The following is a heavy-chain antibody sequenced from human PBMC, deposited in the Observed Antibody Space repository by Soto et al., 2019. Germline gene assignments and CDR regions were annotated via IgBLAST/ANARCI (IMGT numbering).Heavy chain of an antibody. CDR1: GYNFVYYW. Sequence: GASLKISCKGSGYNFVYYWTGWVHQMPGKGLEWMGIIYPGDSETRYSPSFQGQVTISADKSISTAYLQWNSLKASDTAMYYCARRGNYLDWGQGTLVTVSS. CDR2: IYPGDSET. CDR3: ARRGNYLD. J-gene: IGHJ4*02. V-gene: IGHV5-51*07. D-gene: IGHD1-26*01.